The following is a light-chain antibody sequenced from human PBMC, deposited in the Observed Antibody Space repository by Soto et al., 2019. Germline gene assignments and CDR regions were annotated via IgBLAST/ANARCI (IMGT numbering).Light chain of an antibody. CDR2: GTS. V-gene: IGKV3-20*01. CDR1: QSVSSTY. Sequence: EIVLTQSPGILSLSPGERATLSCRASQSVSSTYLAWYQQKPGQAPRLLIYGTSSRATGVPDRFSGSGSGTDITLTISRLEPEDFAVYYGQQYGPSPRTFGQGTKVEIK. CDR3: QQYGPSPRT. J-gene: IGKJ1*01.